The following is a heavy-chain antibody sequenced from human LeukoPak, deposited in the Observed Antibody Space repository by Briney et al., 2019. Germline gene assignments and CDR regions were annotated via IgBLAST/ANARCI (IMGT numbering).Heavy chain of an antibody. CDR1: GFTFSSYA. CDR3: ASWYYDSSGYSPLDY. V-gene: IGHV3-23*01. J-gene: IGHJ4*02. CDR2: ISGSGGST. D-gene: IGHD3-22*01. Sequence: GGSLRLSCAASGFTFSSYAMSWVRQAPGKGLEWVSAISGSGGSTYYADSVKGRFTISRDNSKNTLYLQMNSLRAEDTAVYYCASWYYDSSGYSPLDYWGQGTLVTVSS.